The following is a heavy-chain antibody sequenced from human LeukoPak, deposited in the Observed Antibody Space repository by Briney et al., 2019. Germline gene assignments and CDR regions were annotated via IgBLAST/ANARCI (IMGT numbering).Heavy chain of an antibody. CDR3: ARGDTYYDILTGPRDV. V-gene: IGHV3-66*01. CDR1: GFTFSSYG. D-gene: IGHD3-9*01. J-gene: IGHJ6*04. Sequence: GGSLRLSCAASGFTFSSYGMSWVRQAPGKGLEWVSVIYSGGSTYYADSVKGRFTISRDNSKNTLYLQMNSLRAEDTAVYYCARGDTYYDILTGPRDVWGKGTTVTISS. CDR2: IYSGGST.